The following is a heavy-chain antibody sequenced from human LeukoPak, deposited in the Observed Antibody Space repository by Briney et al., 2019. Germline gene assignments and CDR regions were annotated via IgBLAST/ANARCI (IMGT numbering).Heavy chain of an antibody. J-gene: IGHJ6*03. CDR2: IYTSGST. V-gene: IGHV4-61*02. CDR3: ARDEYYYDSSGYYGSYYYYMDV. D-gene: IGHD3-22*01. CDR1: GDSISSGSYY. Sequence: PSETLSLTCTVSGDSISSGSYYWSWIRQPAGKGLEWIGRIYTSGSTNYNPSLKSRVTISVDTSKNQFSLKLSSVTAADAAVYYCARDEYYYDSSGYYGSYYYYMDVWGKGTTVTVSS.